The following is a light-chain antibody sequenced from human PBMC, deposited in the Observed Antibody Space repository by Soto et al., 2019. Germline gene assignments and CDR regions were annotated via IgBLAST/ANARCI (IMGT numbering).Light chain of an antibody. V-gene: IGLV1-51*01. CDR1: SSNIGRNF. CDR2: DND. J-gene: IGLJ2*01. Sequence: QSVLTQPPSVSATPGQKVSISCSGSSSNIGRNFVSWYQQFPKAAPQLLIHDNDKRPSGIPDRFSGSKSGTSAILDITGLQTGDEADYYCGTWDASLTAVVFGGGTKLTVL. CDR3: GTWDASLTAVV.